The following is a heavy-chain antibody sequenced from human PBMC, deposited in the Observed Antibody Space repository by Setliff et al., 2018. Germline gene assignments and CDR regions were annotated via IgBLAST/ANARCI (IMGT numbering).Heavy chain of an antibody. CDR3: ASDGQGNYNFWSGSYYYYGMDV. D-gene: IGHD3-3*01. CDR2: ISAYNGNT. CDR1: GYTFTSYG. J-gene: IGHJ6*02. V-gene: IGHV1-18*01. Sequence: ASVKVSCKASGYTFTSYGISWVRQAPGQGLEWMGWISAYNGNTNYAQKLQGRVTMTTDTSTRTAYMELRSLRSDDTAVYYCASDGQGNYNFWSGSYYYYGMDVWGQGTTVTVSS.